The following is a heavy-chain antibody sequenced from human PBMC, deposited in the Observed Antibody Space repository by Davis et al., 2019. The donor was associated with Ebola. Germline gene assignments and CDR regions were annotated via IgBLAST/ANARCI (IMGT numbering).Heavy chain of an antibody. CDR3: ARDLYYNSLDH. V-gene: IGHV3-33*01. J-gene: IGHJ4*02. D-gene: IGHD3-3*01. CDR2: IGYDGRNK. CDR1: GFTFTTYG. Sequence: GESLKISCAASGFTFTTYGVHWVRQAPGKGLEWVTLIGYDGRNKQYVDSVKDRFTISRDDSKSTVYLQMNSLRAEDTAMYYCARDLYYNSLDHWGQGTLVTVSS.